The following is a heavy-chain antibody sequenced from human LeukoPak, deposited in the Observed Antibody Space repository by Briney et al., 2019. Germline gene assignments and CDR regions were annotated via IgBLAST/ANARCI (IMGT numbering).Heavy chain of an antibody. CDR2: IYYSGST. D-gene: IGHD5-18*01. J-gene: IGHJ3*02. V-gene: IGHV4-59*01. CDR1: GGSISSYY. CDR3: ARDRPRGYNYVEPDAFDI. Sequence: SETLSLTCTVSGGSISSYYRSWIRQPPGKGLEWIGYIYYSGSTNYNLSLKSRVTISVDTSKNQFSLKLSSVTAADTAVYYCARDRPRGYNYVEPDAFDIWGRGTMVTVSS.